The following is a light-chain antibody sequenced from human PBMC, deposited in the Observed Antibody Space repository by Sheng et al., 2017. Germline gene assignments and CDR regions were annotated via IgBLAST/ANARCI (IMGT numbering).Light chain of an antibody. V-gene: IGKV1-13*02. CDR1: QGISSA. J-gene: IGKJ4*01. Sequence: AVQLTQSPSSLSASVGDRVIITCRASQGISSALAWYQRKAGKPPKLLIFNASTLQSGVPSRFSGSGSGTEFTLTISSLQPDDFATYYCQQYNSYPLTFGGGTKVEIK. CDR3: QQYNSYPLT. CDR2: NAS.